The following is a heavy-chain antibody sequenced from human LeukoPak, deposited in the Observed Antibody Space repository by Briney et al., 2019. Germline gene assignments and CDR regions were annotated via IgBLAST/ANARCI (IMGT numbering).Heavy chain of an antibody. CDR3: AREGTGASRWFDP. CDR2: IDYTGNT. V-gene: IGHV4-59*01. J-gene: IGHJ5*02. Sequence: SETLSLTCAVSGGPFSTYYGSWIRRPPGKGLEWIGYIDYTGNTNYNPSLKSRVTISLDTSKNQFSLKLSSVTAADTAVYYCAREGTGASRWFDPWGQGTLVTVSS. CDR1: GGPFSTYY. D-gene: IGHD1-26*01.